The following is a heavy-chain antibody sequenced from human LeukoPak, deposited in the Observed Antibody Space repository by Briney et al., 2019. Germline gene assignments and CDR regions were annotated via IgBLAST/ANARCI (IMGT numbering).Heavy chain of an antibody. V-gene: IGHV3-30-3*01. CDR1: GFTFSSYA. CDR3: ARALQQWLVTVDY. D-gene: IGHD6-19*01. Sequence: GGSLRLSCAASGFTFSSYAMHWVRQAPGKGLEWVAVISYDGSNKYYADSVKGRFTISRDNSKNTLYLQVNSLRAEDTAVYYCARALQQWLVTVDYWGQGTLVTVSS. J-gene: IGHJ4*02. CDR2: ISYDGSNK.